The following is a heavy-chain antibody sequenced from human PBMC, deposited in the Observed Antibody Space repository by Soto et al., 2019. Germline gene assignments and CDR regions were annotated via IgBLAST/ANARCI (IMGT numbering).Heavy chain of an antibody. D-gene: IGHD3-22*01. J-gene: IGHJ4*02. CDR2: IRSKAYGGTT. Sequence: GGSLRLSCTASGFTFGDYAMSWVRQAPGKGLEWVGFIRSKAYGGTTEYAASVKGRFTISRDDSKSIAYLQMHSLKTEDTAVYYCTRDLRVPLDYYYDSSGYYYWGQGTLVTVSS. CDR3: TRDLRVPLDYYYDSSGYYY. CDR1: GFTFGDYA. V-gene: IGHV3-49*04.